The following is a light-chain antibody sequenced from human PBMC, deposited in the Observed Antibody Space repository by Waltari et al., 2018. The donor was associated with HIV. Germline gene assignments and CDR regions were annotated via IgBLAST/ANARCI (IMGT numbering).Light chain of an antibody. V-gene: IGLV2-14*03. CDR3: CSYTIARTFL. J-gene: IGLJ3*02. Sequence: QSALTQPASVSGSPGQSITISCTGTSSDVGAFYSFSWHQQHPGMAPKLIIYDVNKRPSGVSSRFSGSKSGDTASLTISALRAEDEGDYYCCSYTIARTFLFGGGTKLTVL. CDR1: SSDVGAFYS. CDR2: DVN.